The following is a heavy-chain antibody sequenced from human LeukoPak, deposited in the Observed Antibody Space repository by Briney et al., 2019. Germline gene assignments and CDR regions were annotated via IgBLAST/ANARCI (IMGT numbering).Heavy chain of an antibody. CDR2: IYYSGST. CDR1: GGSISSYY. D-gene: IGHD3-10*01. V-gene: IGHV4-59*01. Sequence: PSETLSLTCTVSGGSISSYYWSWIRQPPGKGLEWIGYIYYSGSTNYNPSLKSRVTISVDTSKNQFSLKLSSVTAADTAAYYCARGGDPIIDYWGQGTLVTVSS. CDR3: ARGGDPIIDY. J-gene: IGHJ4*02.